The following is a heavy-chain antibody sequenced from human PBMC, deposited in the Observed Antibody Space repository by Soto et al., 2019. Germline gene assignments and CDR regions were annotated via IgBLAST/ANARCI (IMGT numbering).Heavy chain of an antibody. CDR3: AKETSYDSSGYYHYYFDD. J-gene: IGHJ4*02. D-gene: IGHD3-22*01. V-gene: IGHV3-23*01. CDR2: ISGSGGST. Sequence: PGGSLRLSCAASGFTFSSCAMSWVRQAPGKGLEWVSAISGSGGSTYYADSVKGRFTISRDNSKNTLYLQMNSLRAEDTAVYYCAKETSYDSSGYYHYYFDDWGQGTLVTVSS. CDR1: GFTFSSCA.